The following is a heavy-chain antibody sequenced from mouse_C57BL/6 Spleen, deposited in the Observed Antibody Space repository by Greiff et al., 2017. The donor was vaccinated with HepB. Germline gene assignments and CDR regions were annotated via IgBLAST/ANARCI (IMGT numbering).Heavy chain of an antibody. CDR3: ASYYGSSYYAMDY. D-gene: IGHD1-1*01. Sequence: EVQLQQSGPELVKPGASVKISCKASGYTFTDYYMNWVKQSHGKSLEWIGDINPNNGGTSYNQKFKGKATLTVDKSSSTAYMELSSLTSEDSAVYYCASYYGSSYYAMDYWGQGTSVTVSS. J-gene: IGHJ4*01. CDR1: GYTFTDYY. CDR2: INPNNGGT. V-gene: IGHV1-26*01.